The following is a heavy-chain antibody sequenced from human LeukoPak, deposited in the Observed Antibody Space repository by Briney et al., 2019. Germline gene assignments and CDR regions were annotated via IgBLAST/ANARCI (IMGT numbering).Heavy chain of an antibody. CDR3: ARDREANDSRGYPVDFDY. J-gene: IGHJ4*02. V-gene: IGHV1-46*01. CDR2: INPSGGST. D-gene: IGHD3-22*01. Sequence: ASVKVSCKASGYTFTSYYMHWVRQAPGQGLEWMGIINPSGGSTSYAQKFQGRVTMTRDTSTSTVYMELSSLRSEDTAVYYCARDREANDSRGYPVDFDYWGQGTLVTVSS. CDR1: GYTFTSYY.